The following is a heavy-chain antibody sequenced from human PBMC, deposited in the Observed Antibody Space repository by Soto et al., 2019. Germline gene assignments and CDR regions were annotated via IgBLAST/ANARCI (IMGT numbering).Heavy chain of an antibody. CDR2: ISPKSGGT. CDR3: ATSYTGGYYEGTWFDS. CDR1: GYTFSDYY. D-gene: IGHD1-26*01. Sequence: LKVSCKASGYTFSDYYLHWLRQAPGQGLEWMGWISPKSGGTHYAPKFEGRVTMTEDTSTDTVYMELNSLKSEDTALYYCATSYTGGYYEGTWFDSWGQGTLVTVSS. V-gene: IGHV1-2*02. J-gene: IGHJ5*01.